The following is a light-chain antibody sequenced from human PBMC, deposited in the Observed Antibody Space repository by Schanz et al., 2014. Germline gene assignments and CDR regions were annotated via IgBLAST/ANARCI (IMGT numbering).Light chain of an antibody. Sequence: EIVLTQSPGTLSLSPGERATLSCRASQSVSSNYLAWYQQKPGQAPRLLIYGASSRATGIPDRFSGSGSGTDFTLTISSLQSEDFAVYFCQQYNNWPPYAFGQGTKVEIK. J-gene: IGKJ2*01. CDR1: QSVSSNY. V-gene: IGKV3-20*01. CDR3: QQYNNWPPYA. CDR2: GAS.